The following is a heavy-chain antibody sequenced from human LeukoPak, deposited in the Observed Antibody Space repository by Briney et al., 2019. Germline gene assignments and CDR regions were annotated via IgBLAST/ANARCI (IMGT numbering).Heavy chain of an antibody. Sequence: SETLSLTCTVSGGSISSYYWSWIRQPPGKGLEWIGYIYYSGSTNYNPSLKSRVTISVDTSKNQFSLKRSSVTAADTAVYYCARDHYYDSSGLLYYYYGMDVWGQGTTVTVSS. CDR1: GGSISSYY. CDR3: ARDHYYDSSGLLYYYYGMDV. J-gene: IGHJ6*02. CDR2: IYYSGST. V-gene: IGHV4-59*01. D-gene: IGHD3-22*01.